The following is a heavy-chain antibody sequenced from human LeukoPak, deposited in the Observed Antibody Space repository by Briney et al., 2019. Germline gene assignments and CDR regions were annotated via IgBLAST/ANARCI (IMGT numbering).Heavy chain of an antibody. V-gene: IGHV1-46*01. J-gene: IGHJ4*02. CDR3: ARDIAAVGIHWSFDY. Sequence: GASVKVSCKASGYTFTSYGISWVRQAPGQGLEWMGIINPSGGSTSYAQKFQGRVTMTRDTSTSTVYMELSSLRSEDTAVYYCARDIAAVGIHWSFDYWGQGTLVTVSS. D-gene: IGHD6-13*01. CDR1: GYTFTSYG. CDR2: INPSGGST.